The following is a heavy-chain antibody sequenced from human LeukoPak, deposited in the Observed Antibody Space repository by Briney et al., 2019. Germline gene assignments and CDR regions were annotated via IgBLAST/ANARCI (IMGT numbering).Heavy chain of an antibody. CDR1: GGSFSGYY. Sequence: SETLSLTCAVYGGSFSGYYWSWIRQPPGKGLEWIGEINHSGSTNYNPSLKSRVTISVDTSKNQFSLKLSSVTAADTGVYYCGRGGGDRVANIDYWGQGTLVTVSS. J-gene: IGHJ4*02. CDR2: INHSGST. CDR3: GRGGGDRVANIDY. V-gene: IGHV4-34*01. D-gene: IGHD5-12*01.